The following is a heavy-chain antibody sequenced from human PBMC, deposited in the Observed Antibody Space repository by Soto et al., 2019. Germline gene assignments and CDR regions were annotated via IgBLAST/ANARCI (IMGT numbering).Heavy chain of an antibody. CDR3: ARDSV. J-gene: IGHJ6*02. Sequence: GGSLRLSCAASGFTFIGSWMSWVRQAPGKGMEWVANIKPDGSAKDYVDSVKGRFSISRDNAKNSLYLQMNSVRPEYTAVYYCARDSVWGQGSTVTVPS. CDR2: IKPDGSAK. V-gene: IGHV3-7*05. CDR1: GFTFIGSW.